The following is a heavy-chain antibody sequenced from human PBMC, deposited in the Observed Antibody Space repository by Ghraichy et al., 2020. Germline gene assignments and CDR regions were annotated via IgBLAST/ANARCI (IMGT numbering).Heavy chain of an antibody. CDR1: GFTFSNYA. CDR2: IDTSGGTT. V-gene: IGHV3-23*01. J-gene: IGHJ4*02. D-gene: IGHD6-19*01. Sequence: GESLNISCAASGFTFSNYAMNWVRQAPGKGLVWVSSIDTSGGTTHYADSVKGRFTITRDNSKNTLYLQMNSLRADDTAVYYCAKDPRFRVAVAGADYWGQGTLVNVSS. CDR3: AKDPRFRVAVAGADY.